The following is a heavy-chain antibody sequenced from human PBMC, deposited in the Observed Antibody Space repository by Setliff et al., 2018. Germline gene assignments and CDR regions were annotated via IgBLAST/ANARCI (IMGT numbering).Heavy chain of an antibody. CDR3: ASLDYYDSGGYYIRDY. J-gene: IGHJ4*02. D-gene: IGHD3-22*01. CDR2: IYYSGST. V-gene: IGHV4-39*01. Sequence: PSETLSLTCTVSGGSISSSSYYWGWIRQPPGKGLEWIGNIYYSGSTYYSPSLKSRVTISVDTSRNQFSLKLSSVTAADTAVYYCASLDYYDSGGYYIRDYWGQGTLVTVSS. CDR1: GGSISSSSYY.